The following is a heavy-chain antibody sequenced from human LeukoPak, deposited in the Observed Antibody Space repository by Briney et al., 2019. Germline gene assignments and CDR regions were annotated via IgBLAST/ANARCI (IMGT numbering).Heavy chain of an antibody. J-gene: IGHJ4*02. CDR2: ISSSSSYI. D-gene: IGHD3-10*01. Sequence: PGGSLRLSCAASGFTFSGHSMNWVRQAPGKGLEWVSSISSSSSYIYYADSVKGRFTISRDKAKNSLYLQMNILRAEDTALYYCASVDYYGSGNYYNDFDYWGQGTLVTVSS. CDR3: ASVDYYGSGNYYNDFDY. CDR1: GFTFSGHS. V-gene: IGHV3-21*01.